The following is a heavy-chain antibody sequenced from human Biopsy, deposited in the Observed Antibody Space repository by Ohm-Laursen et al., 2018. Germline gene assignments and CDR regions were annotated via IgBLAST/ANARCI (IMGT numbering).Heavy chain of an antibody. D-gene: IGHD3-22*01. CDR3: ARDRGYYSDRTVPGYFDL. J-gene: IGHJ2*01. CDR2: VYYTGST. V-gene: IGHV4-59*01. CDR1: GDSISSYY. Sequence: SQILSLTCLVSGDSISSYYWSWIRQPPGKGLQWIGYVYYTGSTDYNPSLQSRVTISVDTSKNHFSLRLRSVTPADTAIYYCARDRGYYSDRTVPGYFDLWGRGTLVTVSS.